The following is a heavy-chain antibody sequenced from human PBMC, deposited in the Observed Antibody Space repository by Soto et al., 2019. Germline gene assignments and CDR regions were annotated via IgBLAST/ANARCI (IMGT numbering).Heavy chain of an antibody. V-gene: IGHV1-69*06. CDR1: GGTFTNYA. CDR3: ARGYRELHYYAMDV. CDR2: IIPFYDKA. D-gene: IGHD3-10*01. Sequence: QVELVQSGVEVKKPGSSLKVSCKASGGTFTNYAFNWVRQAPGQGLAWMGGIIPFYDKANYAEKFLGRVTITADKSTTTAYMELSSLTSDDTAVYFCARGYRELHYYAMDVWGRGTPVIVSS. J-gene: IGHJ6*02.